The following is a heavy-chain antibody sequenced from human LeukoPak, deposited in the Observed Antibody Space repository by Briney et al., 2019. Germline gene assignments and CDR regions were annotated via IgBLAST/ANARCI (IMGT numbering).Heavy chain of an antibody. Sequence: ASVKVSCKASGYTFTGYYMHWVRQAPGQGLEWMGWINPNSGGTNYAQKFQGRVTMTRDTSISTAYMVLSRLRSDDTAVYYCAREGCSSTSCYPAPNWFDPWGQGTLVTVSS. V-gene: IGHV1-2*02. CDR1: GYTFTGYY. CDR3: AREGCSSTSCYPAPNWFDP. J-gene: IGHJ5*02. CDR2: INPNSGGT. D-gene: IGHD2-2*01.